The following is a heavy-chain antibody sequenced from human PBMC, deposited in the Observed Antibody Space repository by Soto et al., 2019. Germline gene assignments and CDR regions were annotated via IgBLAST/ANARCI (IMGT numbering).Heavy chain of an antibody. CDR1: GGSISSGGYS. D-gene: IGHD3-10*01. V-gene: IGHV4-30-2*01. Sequence: LSLTCAFSGGSISSGGYSWSWIRQPPGKGLEWIGYIYHSGSTYYNPSLKSRVTISVDRSKNQFSLKLSSLTAADTAVYYCARGPFEYAGGRGYYYYGMDVWGEGTTVTVSS. CDR3: ARGPFEYAGGRGYYYYGMDV. J-gene: IGHJ6*04. CDR2: IYHSGST.